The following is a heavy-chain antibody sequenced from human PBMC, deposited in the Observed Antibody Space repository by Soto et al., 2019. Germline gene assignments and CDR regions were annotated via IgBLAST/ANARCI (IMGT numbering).Heavy chain of an antibody. CDR2: ISSSSSTI. CDR1: GFTFSRYS. J-gene: IGHJ5*02. CDR3: ASGGGYPHWFDP. D-gene: IGHD5-18*01. Sequence: EVQLVESGGGLVQPGGSPRLSCAASGFTFSRYSMNWVRQAPGKGLEWVSFISSSSSTIHYADSVKGRFTISRDNVKNSLYLQMNTLRDEDTAVYYCASGGGYPHWFDPWGQGTLVTVSS. V-gene: IGHV3-48*02.